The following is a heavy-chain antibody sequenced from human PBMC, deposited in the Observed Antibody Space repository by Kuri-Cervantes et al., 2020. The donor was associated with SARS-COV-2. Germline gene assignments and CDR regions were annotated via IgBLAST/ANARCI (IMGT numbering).Heavy chain of an antibody. V-gene: IGHV4-61*08. D-gene: IGHD4-17*01. CDR2: IYYSGSA. J-gene: IGHJ6*03. CDR3: ARVVLSRLTTVTNYYYYYYYMDV. Sequence: SETLSLTCTVSGGSLSSGDYYWTWVRQPPGKGLEWIGNIYYSGSASYNPSLKSRLTMSLDTSKNQFSLKLSSVTAADTAVYYCARVVLSRLTTVTNYYYYYYYMDVWGKGTTVTVSS. CDR1: GGSLSSGDYY.